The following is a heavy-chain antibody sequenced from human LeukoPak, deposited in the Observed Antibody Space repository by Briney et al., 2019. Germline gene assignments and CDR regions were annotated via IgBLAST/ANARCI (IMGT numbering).Heavy chain of an antibody. CDR2: IIPIFGTA. D-gene: IGHD6-19*01. CDR1: GGTFSSYA. J-gene: IGHJ6*03. Sequence: SVRVSCKASGGTFSSYAISWVRQAPGQGLEWMGGIIPIFGTANYAQKFQGRVTITTDESTSTAYMELSSPRSEDTAVYYCARSRRAGLGYMDVWGKGTTVTVSS. V-gene: IGHV1-69*05. CDR3: ARSRRAGLGYMDV.